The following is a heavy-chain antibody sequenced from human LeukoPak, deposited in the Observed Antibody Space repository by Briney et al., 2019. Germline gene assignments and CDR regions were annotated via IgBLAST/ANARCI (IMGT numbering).Heavy chain of an antibody. CDR1: GGSFSGYY. Sequence: PSETLSLTCAVYGGSFSGYYWSWIRQPPGKGLEWIGEINHSGSTNYNPSLKSRVTISVDTSKNQFSLKLSSVTAADTAVYYCARRYCSGGSCPPSPYYMDVWGNGTTVTVSS. V-gene: IGHV4-34*01. CDR2: INHSGST. J-gene: IGHJ6*03. CDR3: ARRYCSGGSCPPSPYYMDV. D-gene: IGHD2-15*01.